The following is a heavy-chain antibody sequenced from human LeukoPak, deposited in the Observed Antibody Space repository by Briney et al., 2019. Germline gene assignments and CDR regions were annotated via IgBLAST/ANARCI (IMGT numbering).Heavy chain of an antibody. D-gene: IGHD5-12*01. CDR1: GGSISSYY. CDR2: IYYSGST. V-gene: IGHV4-59*01. Sequence: SETLSLTCTVSGGSISSYYWSWIRQPPGKGLEWIGYIYYSGSTDYNPSLKSRVTISVDTSKNQFSLRLSSVTAADTAVYYCASTTIRTPRFDYWGQGTLVTVSS. CDR3: ASTTIRTPRFDY. J-gene: IGHJ4*02.